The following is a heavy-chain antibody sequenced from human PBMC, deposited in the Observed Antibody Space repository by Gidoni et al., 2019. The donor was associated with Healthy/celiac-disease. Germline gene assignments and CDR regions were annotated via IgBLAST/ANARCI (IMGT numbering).Heavy chain of an antibody. J-gene: IGHJ3*02. V-gene: IGHV1-18*01. Sequence: QVQLVQSGAEVKKPGASVKLSCKASGYTFTSYGISWVRQATGQGLEWMGWISAYNGKTNYAQKIKGRVTRTTDTSTSTDYMELRSLRSDDTAVYYCARVGASDAFDIWGQGTMVTVSS. CDR1: GYTFTSYG. CDR3: ARVGASDAFDI. CDR2: ISAYNGKT.